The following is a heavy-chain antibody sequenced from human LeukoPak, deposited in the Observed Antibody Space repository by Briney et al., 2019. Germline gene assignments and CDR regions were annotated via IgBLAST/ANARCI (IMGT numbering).Heavy chain of an antibody. Sequence: GGSLRLSCAASGFTFSTYAMNWVRQAPGKGLEWVAVISYDGSNKFYADSVKGRFAISRDNSKNTLYLQMNSLRGYDSAVYYCARPLSNGYFHDSGGYYPYAMDVWGQGTTVTVSS. J-gene: IGHJ6*02. CDR2: ISYDGSNK. V-gene: IGHV3-30*09. CDR3: ARPLSNGYFHDSGGYYPYAMDV. D-gene: IGHD3-22*01. CDR1: GFTFSTYA.